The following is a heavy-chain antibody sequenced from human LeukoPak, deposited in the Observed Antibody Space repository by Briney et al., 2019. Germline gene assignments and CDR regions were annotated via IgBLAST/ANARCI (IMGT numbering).Heavy chain of an antibody. J-gene: IGHJ3*02. Sequence: SETLSLTCTVSGGSISTSSYYWGWIRQPPGRGLEWIGSIYYSGNTYYKSSLKSRVTISVDTSKNQFSLKLSSVTAADTAIYYCARGPRLANAFDIWGQGTMVTFSS. CDR1: GGSISTSSYY. V-gene: IGHV4-39*01. D-gene: IGHD3-3*02. CDR3: ARGPRLANAFDI. CDR2: IYYSGNT.